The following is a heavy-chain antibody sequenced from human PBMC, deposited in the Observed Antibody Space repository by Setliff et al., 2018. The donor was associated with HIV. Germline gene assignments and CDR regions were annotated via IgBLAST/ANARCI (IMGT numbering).Heavy chain of an antibody. V-gene: IGHV3-7*01. CDR1: GFTFSSYR. J-gene: IGHJ4*02. Sequence: GGSLRLSCAASGFTFSSYRRSWVRQAPGKGLEWVANIKQDGSEKYYVDSVKGRFTISRDNSKNTLYLQMNSLRAEDTAVYYCAREWNGGYDYWGQGTLVTVSS. CDR2: IKQDGSEK. CDR3: AREWNGGYDY. D-gene: IGHD2-8*01.